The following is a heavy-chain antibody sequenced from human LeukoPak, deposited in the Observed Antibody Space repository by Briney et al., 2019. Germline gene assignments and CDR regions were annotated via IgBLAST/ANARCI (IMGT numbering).Heavy chain of an antibody. CDR3: AREMIARIAARPEYYYYYYGMDV. D-gene: IGHD6-6*01. Sequence: GGSLRLSCAASGFTFDDYAMHWVRQAPGKGLEWVSGISWNSGSIGYADSVKGRFTISRDNAKNSLYLQMNSLRAEDTALYYCAREMIARIAARPEYYYYYYGMDVWGQGTTVTVSS. V-gene: IGHV3-9*01. J-gene: IGHJ6*02. CDR2: ISWNSGSI. CDR1: GFTFDDYA.